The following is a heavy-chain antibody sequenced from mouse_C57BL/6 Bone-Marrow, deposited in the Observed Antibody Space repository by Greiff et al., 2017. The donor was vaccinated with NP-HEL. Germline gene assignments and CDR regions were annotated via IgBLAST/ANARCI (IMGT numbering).Heavy chain of an antibody. CDR3: VRLDYDEVYAMDY. J-gene: IGHJ4*01. Sequence: EVKLVESGGGLVQPKGSLKLSCAASGFSFNTYAMNWVRQAPGKGLEWVARIRSKSNNYATYYAESVKDRFTISRDDSESMLYLQMNNLKTEDTAMYYCVRLDYDEVYAMDYWGQGTSVTVSS. D-gene: IGHD2-4*01. V-gene: IGHV10-1*01. CDR1: GFSFNTYA. CDR2: IRSKSNNYAT.